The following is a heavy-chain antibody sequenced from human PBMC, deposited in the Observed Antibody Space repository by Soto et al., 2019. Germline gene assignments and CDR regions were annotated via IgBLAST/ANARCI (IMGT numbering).Heavy chain of an antibody. V-gene: IGHV1-46*01. D-gene: IGHD2-8*01. J-gene: IGHJ6*02. CDR3: ARGVSSWYYYYVMDV. Sequence: VKVSCKASGYTFTSYYMHWVRQAPGQGLEWMGIINPSGGSTSYAQKFQGRVTMTRDTSTSTVYMGLGSLRSEDTAVYYCARGVSSWYYYYVMDVWGQGTTVTVSS. CDR2: INPSGGST. CDR1: GYTFTSYY.